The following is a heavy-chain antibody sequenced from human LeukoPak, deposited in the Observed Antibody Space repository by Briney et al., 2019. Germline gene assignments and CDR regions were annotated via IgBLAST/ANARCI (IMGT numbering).Heavy chain of an antibody. CDR1: GFTFCNAW. Sequence: GGSLRLSCAASGFTFCNAWMSWVRQAPGKGLEWVGRIKSKTDGGTTDYAAPVKGRFTISRDDSKNTLYLQMNSLKTEDTAVYYCTTERDGYNRPNDYWGQGTLVTVSS. CDR3: TTERDGYNRPNDY. CDR2: IKSKTDGGTT. D-gene: IGHD5-24*01. V-gene: IGHV3-15*01. J-gene: IGHJ4*02.